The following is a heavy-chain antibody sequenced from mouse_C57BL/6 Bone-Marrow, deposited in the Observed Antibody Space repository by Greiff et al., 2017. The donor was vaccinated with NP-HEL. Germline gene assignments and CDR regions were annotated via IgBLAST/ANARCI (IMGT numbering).Heavy chain of an antibody. CDR3: TTSGLLRMDY. V-gene: IGHV14-4*01. D-gene: IGHD1-1*01. Sequence: EVQLQQSGAELVRPGASVKLSCTASGFNIKDDYMHWVKQRPEQGLEWIGWIDPENGDTEYASKFQGTGTITADTSSNTAYLQLSSLTSEDTAVYYCTTSGLLRMDYWGQGTSVTVSS. CDR2: IDPENGDT. J-gene: IGHJ4*01. CDR1: GFNIKDDY.